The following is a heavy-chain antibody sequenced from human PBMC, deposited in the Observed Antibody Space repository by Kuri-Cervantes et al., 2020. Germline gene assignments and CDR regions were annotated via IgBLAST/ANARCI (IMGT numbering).Heavy chain of an antibody. J-gene: IGHJ4*02. Sequence: ASVKVSCKVSGYTLTELSMHWVRQAPGKGLEWMGGFDPEDGETIYAQKFQGRVTMTEDTSTDTAYMELSSLRSDDTAVYYCARGQYGSGKFQFDYWGQGTLVTVSS. CDR1: GYTLTELS. D-gene: IGHD3-10*01. V-gene: IGHV1-24*01. CDR3: ARGQYGSGKFQFDY. CDR2: FDPEDGET.